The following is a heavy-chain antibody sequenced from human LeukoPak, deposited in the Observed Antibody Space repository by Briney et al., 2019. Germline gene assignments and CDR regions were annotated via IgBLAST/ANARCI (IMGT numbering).Heavy chain of an antibody. CDR1: GFTFSWSW. CDR2: INEDGSET. Sequence: GGSLRLSCAASGFTFSWSWMDWVRQAPGKGLEWVANINEDGSETSYVDSVKGRFTISRDNAKNSLYLQMDSLRVEDTAIYYCTKSLDYWGQGTLVTVS. V-gene: IGHV3-7*01. J-gene: IGHJ4*02. CDR3: TKSLDY.